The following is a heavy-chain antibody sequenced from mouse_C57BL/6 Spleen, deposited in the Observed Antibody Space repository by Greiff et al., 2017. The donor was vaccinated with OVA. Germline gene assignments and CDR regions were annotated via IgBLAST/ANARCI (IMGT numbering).Heavy chain of an antibody. CDR3: AREGYYDAMDY. CDR2: IDPSDSET. V-gene: IGHV1-52*01. Sequence: QVQLQQPGAELVRPGSSVKLSCKASGYTFTSYWMHWVKQRPIQGLEWIGNIDPSDSETHYNQKFKDKATLTVYKSSSTAYLQLSSLTSEDSAVYYCAREGYYDAMDYWGQGTSVTVSS. CDR1: GYTFTSYW. J-gene: IGHJ4*01. D-gene: IGHD2-2*01.